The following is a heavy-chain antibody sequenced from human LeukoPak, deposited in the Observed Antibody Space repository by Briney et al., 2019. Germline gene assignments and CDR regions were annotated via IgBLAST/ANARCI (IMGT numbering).Heavy chain of an antibody. D-gene: IGHD5-24*01. Sequence: SETLSLTCTVSGGSISIYYWSWIRQSPGKGLEWIAYMHYSGITNYNPSLKSRVTISVDTSKNQFSLKLNSVTAADTAVYYCARHRDGYSYPIDHWGQGTLVTVSS. J-gene: IGHJ4*02. V-gene: IGHV4-59*08. CDR1: GGSISIYY. CDR3: ARHRDGYSYPIDH. CDR2: MHYSGIT.